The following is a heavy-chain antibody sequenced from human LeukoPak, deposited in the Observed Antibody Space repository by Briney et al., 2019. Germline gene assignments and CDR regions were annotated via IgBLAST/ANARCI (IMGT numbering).Heavy chain of an antibody. D-gene: IGHD1-26*01. J-gene: IGHJ6*02. Sequence: VASVKVSCKASGYTFPSYYMHWVRQAPGQGLEWMGVINPSGGNTNSAQKFQGRVTMTRDTSTSTVYMELSSLRSEDTAVYYCARETRGADYYYGMDVWGQGTTVTVSS. CDR2: INPSGGNT. CDR1: GYTFPSYY. V-gene: IGHV1-46*01. CDR3: ARETRGADYYYGMDV.